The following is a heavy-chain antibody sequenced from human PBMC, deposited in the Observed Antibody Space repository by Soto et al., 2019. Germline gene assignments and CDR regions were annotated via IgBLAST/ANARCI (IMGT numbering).Heavy chain of an antibody. J-gene: IGHJ6*02. CDR3: ARDRRPAHPIYYYYGMEL. D-gene: IGHD6-25*01. V-gene: IGHV1-69*06. CDR1: GYTFTGYY. Sequence: GASVKVSCKASGYTFTGYYMHWVRQAPGQGLEWMGGIIPIFGTANYAQKFQGRVTITADKSTSTAYMELSSLRSEDTAVYYCARDRRPAHPIYYYYGMELWGQGSRVTVSS. CDR2: IIPIFGTA.